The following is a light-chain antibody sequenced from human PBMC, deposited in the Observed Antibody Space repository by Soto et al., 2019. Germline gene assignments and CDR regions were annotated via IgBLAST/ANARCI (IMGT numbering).Light chain of an antibody. CDR1: QSVTSD. CDR2: GAS. Sequence: EIVMTQSPATLSVSPGERATLSCRASQSVTSDLAWYQQKPGQAPRLLIYGASTRATGIPARFSGSGFGTEFTLTISSLQSEDFAVHYCQQYNNWPPWTFGQGTKVEIK. CDR3: QQYNNWPPWT. V-gene: IGKV3-15*01. J-gene: IGKJ1*01.